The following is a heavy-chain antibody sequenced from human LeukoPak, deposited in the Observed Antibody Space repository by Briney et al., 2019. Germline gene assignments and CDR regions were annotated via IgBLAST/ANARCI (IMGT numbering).Heavy chain of an antibody. CDR1: GFTFSSYS. Sequence: GGSLRLSCAASGFTFSSYSMNWVRQAPGKGLEWVSYISSSSSTIYYADSVKGRSTISRDNARNSLHLQMNSLRAEDTAVYYCARPQIGAGSRGGYYYYGMDVWGQGTTVTVSS. J-gene: IGHJ6*02. V-gene: IGHV3-48*01. CDR3: ARPQIGAGSRGGYYYYGMDV. D-gene: IGHD6-19*01. CDR2: ISSSSSTI.